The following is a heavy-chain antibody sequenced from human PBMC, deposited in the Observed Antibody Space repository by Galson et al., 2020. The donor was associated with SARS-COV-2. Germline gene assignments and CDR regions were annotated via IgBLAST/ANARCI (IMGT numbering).Heavy chain of an antibody. Sequence: SETLSLTCTVSGGSISSSYYWGWIRQPPGEGLEWIGIISYSGSSYYNPSLKSRATMSVDTSMNQFSLKLTSVTAADTAVYYCARRGGSGYGSGWFDPWGQGTLVTVCS. CDR1: GGSISSSYY. CDR2: ISYSGSS. CDR3: ARRGGSGYGSGWFDP. D-gene: IGHD5-12*01. V-gene: IGHV4-39*01. J-gene: IGHJ5*02.